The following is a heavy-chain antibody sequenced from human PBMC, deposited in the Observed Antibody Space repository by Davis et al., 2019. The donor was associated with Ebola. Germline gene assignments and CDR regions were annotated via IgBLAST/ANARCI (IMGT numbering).Heavy chain of an antibody. CDR3: ARVMGGLVVGAADY. Sequence: GESLKISCAGSGFSFNTYSMNWVRQAPGKGPEWVSSISSSSTYIYYADSVKGRFTISRDNAKNSLYLQMNSLRAEDTAVYYCARVMGGLVVGAADYWGQGTLVAVSS. D-gene: IGHD2-15*01. CDR1: GFSFNTYS. CDR2: ISSSSTYI. J-gene: IGHJ4*02. V-gene: IGHV3-21*01.